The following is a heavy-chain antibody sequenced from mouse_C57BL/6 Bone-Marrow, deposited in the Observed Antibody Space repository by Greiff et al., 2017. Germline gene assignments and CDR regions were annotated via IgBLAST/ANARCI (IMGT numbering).Heavy chain of an antibody. CDR1: GYTFTSYW. V-gene: IGHV1-59*01. D-gene: IGHD2-2*01. Sequence: VQLQQPGAELVRPGTSVKLSCKASGYTFTSYWMHWVKQRPGQGLEWIGVIDPSDSYTNYNQKFKGKATLTVDTSSSTAYMQLSSLTSEDSAVYYCARSDYGYDSRSYWGQGTLVTVSA. CDR3: ARSDYGYDSRSY. CDR2: IDPSDSYT. J-gene: IGHJ3*01.